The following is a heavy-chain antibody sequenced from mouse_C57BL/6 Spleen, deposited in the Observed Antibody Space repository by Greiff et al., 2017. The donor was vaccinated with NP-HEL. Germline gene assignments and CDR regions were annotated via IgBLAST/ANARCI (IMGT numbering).Heavy chain of an antibody. Sequence: EVQVVESGGGLVKPGGSLKLSCAASGFTFSSYAMSWVRQTPEKRLEWVATISDGGSYTYYPDNVKGRFTISRDNAKNNLYLQMSHLKSEDTAMYYCARESNWGYAMDYWGQGTSVTVSS. D-gene: IGHD4-1*01. J-gene: IGHJ4*01. CDR1: GFTFSSYA. CDR3: ARESNWGYAMDY. CDR2: ISDGGSYT. V-gene: IGHV5-4*01.